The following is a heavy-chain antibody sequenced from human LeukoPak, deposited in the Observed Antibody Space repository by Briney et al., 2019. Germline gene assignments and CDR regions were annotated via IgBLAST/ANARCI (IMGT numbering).Heavy chain of an antibody. Sequence: EGSLRLSCAASGFTFSSYGMHWVRQAPGKGLEWVAVISYDGSNKYYADSVKGRFTISRDNSKNTLYLQMNSLRAEDTAVYYCARDIDNGDYVVYWGQGTLVTVSS. CDR1: GFTFSSYG. V-gene: IGHV3-30*03. J-gene: IGHJ4*02. CDR3: ARDIDNGDYVVY. D-gene: IGHD4-17*01. CDR2: ISYDGSNK.